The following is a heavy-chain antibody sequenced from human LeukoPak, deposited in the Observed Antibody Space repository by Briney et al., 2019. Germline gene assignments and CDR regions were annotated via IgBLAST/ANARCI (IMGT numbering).Heavy chain of an antibody. CDR3: QSENLDY. CDR2: ISYDGSNK. V-gene: IGHV3-30*03. J-gene: IGHJ4*02. Sequence: GRSLRLSCAASGFTFSSYGMHWVRQAPGKGLEWVAVISYDGSNKYYADSVKGRFTISRDNSKNTLYLQMNSLRAEDTAVYYCQSENLDYWGQGTLVTVSS. CDR1: GFTFSSYG. D-gene: IGHD2/OR15-2a*01.